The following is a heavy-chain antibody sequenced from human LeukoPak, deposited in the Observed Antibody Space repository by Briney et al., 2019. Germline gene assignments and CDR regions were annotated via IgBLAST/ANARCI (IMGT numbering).Heavy chain of an antibody. CDR2: ISAYNGNT. V-gene: IGHV1-18*01. CDR1: GYTFTSYG. J-gene: IGHJ5*02. D-gene: IGHD3-10*01. Sequence: ASVKASCKASGYTFTSYGISWVRQAPGQGLEWMGWISAYNGNTNYAQKLQGRAAMTTDTSTSTAYMELRSLRSDDTAVYYCARDLVVRGLRPNWFDPWGQGTLATVSS. CDR3: ARDLVVRGLRPNWFDP.